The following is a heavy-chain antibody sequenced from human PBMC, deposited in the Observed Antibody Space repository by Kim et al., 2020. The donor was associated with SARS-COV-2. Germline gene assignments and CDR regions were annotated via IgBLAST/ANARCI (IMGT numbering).Heavy chain of an antibody. J-gene: IGHJ6*02. V-gene: IGHV7-4-1*02. CDR1: GYTFTSYA. CDR3: ARVGSSSWYGYYYGMDV. Sequence: ASVKVSCKASGYTFTSYAMNWVRQAPGQGLEWMGWINTNTGNPTYAQGFTGRFVFSLDTSVSTAYLQISSLKAEDTAVYYCARVGSSSWYGYYYGMDVWGQGTTVTVSS. D-gene: IGHD6-13*01. CDR2: INTNTGNP.